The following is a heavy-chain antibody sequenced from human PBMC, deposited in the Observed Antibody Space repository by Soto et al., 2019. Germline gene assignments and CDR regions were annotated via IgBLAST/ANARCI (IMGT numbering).Heavy chain of an antibody. J-gene: IGHJ4*02. CDR1: GVSISSDNW. CDR2: IHHSGST. Sequence: QVQLQESGPGLVRPSGTVSLTCAVSGVSISSDNWWSWVRQPPGKALEWIGEIHHSGSTNYNPSLKSPVNMSVGPSKDLFSLTLNSVTAADTAFYYCARDQGSHPGDWGQGTLVSVSS. V-gene: IGHV4-4*02. CDR3: ARDQGSHPGD. D-gene: IGHD6-13*01.